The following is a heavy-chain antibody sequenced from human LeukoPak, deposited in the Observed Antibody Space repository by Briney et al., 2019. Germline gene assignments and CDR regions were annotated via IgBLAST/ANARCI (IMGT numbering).Heavy chain of an antibody. Sequence: SETLSLTCTVSGGSISSRTYNWAWIRQSPGKGLEWIGSIYHTGTTYYNPSLTSRVTMSVDTSKNQFSLNLRSATAADTAIYYCASEGSFTAALRPPFDYWGQGTLVTVSS. J-gene: IGHJ4*02. D-gene: IGHD3-10*01. CDR3: ASEGSFTAALRPPFDY. CDR2: IYHTGTT. V-gene: IGHV4-39*07. CDR1: GGSISSRTYN.